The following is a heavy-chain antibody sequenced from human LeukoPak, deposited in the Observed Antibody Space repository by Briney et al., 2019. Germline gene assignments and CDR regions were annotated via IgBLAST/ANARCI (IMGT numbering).Heavy chain of an antibody. J-gene: IGHJ5*02. V-gene: IGHV4-38-2*02. D-gene: IGHD3-3*01. Sequence: SETLSLTCTVSGYSISSGYYWGWIRQPPGKGLEWIGSIYHSGSTYYNPSLKSRVTISVDTSKNQFSLKLSSVTAADTAVYYCARQTRYYDFWSGQGAAHNWFDPWGQGTLVTVSS. CDR1: GYSISSGYY. CDR2: IYHSGST. CDR3: ARQTRYYDFWSGQGAAHNWFDP.